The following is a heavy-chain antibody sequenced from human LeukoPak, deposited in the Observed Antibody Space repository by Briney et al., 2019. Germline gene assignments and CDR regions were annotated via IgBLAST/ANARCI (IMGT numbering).Heavy chain of an antibody. V-gene: IGHV3-30-3*01. J-gene: IGHJ4*02. CDR3: AREVAAAGTAFDY. CDR2: ISYDGSNK. D-gene: IGHD6-13*01. Sequence: PGRSLRLSCAASGFTFSAYAMHWVRPAPGKGLEWVAVISYDGSNKYYADSVKGRFTISRDNSKNTVYLQMNSLRAEDTAVYYCAREVAAAGTAFDYWGQGTLVTVSS. CDR1: GFTFSAYA.